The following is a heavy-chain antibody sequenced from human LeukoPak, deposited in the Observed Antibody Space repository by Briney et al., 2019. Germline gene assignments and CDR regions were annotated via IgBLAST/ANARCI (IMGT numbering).Heavy chain of an antibody. Sequence: GGSLRLSCAASGFTFDNYRMSWVRQAPGKGLEWVSTVNADGGNTYYADSVKGRFTISRDNSKSTLILQMNSLRVEDTVLYYCTKRVKYGGTWDHFADWGQGTLVTVSS. D-gene: IGHD1-26*01. CDR3: TKRVKYGGTWDHFAD. CDR1: GFTFDNYR. CDR2: VNADGGNT. J-gene: IGHJ4*02. V-gene: IGHV3-23*01.